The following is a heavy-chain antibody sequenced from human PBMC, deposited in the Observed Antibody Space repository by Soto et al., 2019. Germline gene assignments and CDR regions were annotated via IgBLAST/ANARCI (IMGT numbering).Heavy chain of an antibody. J-gene: IGHJ5*02. D-gene: IGHD1-1*01. V-gene: IGHV4-59*01. Sequence: PSETLSLTCTVSGGSMSRYYWTWIRQPPGKGLEWIGNIHYTGSTNYNPSLKSRVTILLGTSTSQFSLKVSSVTAADTAVYYCARDLTISSTDGPLDPWGHGTLVTASS. CDR3: ARDLTISSTDGPLDP. CDR1: GGSMSRYY. CDR2: IHYTGST.